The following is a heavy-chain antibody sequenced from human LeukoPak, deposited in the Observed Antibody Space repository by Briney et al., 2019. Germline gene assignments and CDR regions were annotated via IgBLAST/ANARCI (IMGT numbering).Heavy chain of an antibody. V-gene: IGHV4-39*01. CDR2: IYYSGST. D-gene: IGHD2-8*01. Sequence: SETLSLTCTVSGGSISSSDYYWVWIRQPPGKGLEWIGSIYYSGSTYYNPSLKSRVTMSVDTSKNQFSLKLTSVTAPDTAVYYCARVSCTNGVCYGFDYWGQGTLVTVSS. CDR1: GGSISSSDYY. J-gene: IGHJ4*02. CDR3: ARVSCTNGVCYGFDY.